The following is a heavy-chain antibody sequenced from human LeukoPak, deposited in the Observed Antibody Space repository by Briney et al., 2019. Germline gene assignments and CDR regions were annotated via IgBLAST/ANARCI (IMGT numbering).Heavy chain of an antibody. CDR3: ARDLFLGY. Sequence: GGSLRLSCAASGFTFSSYAMSWVRQAPGKGLEWVANIKQDGSEKYYVDSVKGRFTISRDNAKNSLYLQMNSLRAEDTAVYYCARDLFLGYWGQGTLVTVSS. CDR1: GFTFSSYA. V-gene: IGHV3-7*01. CDR2: IKQDGSEK. J-gene: IGHJ4*02. D-gene: IGHD2-21*01.